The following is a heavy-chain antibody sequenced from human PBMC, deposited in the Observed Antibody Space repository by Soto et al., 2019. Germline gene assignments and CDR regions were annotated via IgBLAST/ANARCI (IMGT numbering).Heavy chain of an antibody. CDR2: TYYRSKWYN. V-gene: IGHV6-1*01. Sequence: SLTLSLTCAISGDSVSSNSAAWNWIRQSPSRGLEWLGRTYYRSKWYNDYAVSVKSRITINPDTSKNQFSLQLNSVTPEDTAVYYCARARRKYYYDSSGYYDAFDIWGQGTMVTV. J-gene: IGHJ3*02. D-gene: IGHD3-22*01. CDR3: ARARRKYYYDSSGYYDAFDI. CDR1: GDSVSSNSAA.